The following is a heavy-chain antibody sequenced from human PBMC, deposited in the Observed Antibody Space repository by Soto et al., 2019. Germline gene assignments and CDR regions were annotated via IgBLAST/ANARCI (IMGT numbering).Heavy chain of an antibody. CDR2: ISWNSGSI. D-gene: IGHD6-19*01. Sequence: PGGSLRLSCAASGFTFDDYAMHWVRQAPGKGLEWVSGISWNSGSIGYADSVKGRFTISRDNAKNSLYLQMNSLRAEDTALYYCAKDRYSSGRDDAFDIWGQGTMVTVSS. V-gene: IGHV3-9*01. CDR1: GFTFDDYA. J-gene: IGHJ3*02. CDR3: AKDRYSSGRDDAFDI.